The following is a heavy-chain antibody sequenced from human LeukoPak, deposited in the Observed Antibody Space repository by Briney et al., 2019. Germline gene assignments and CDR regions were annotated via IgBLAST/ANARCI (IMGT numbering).Heavy chain of an antibody. CDR3: ARDAPIDYGGNSNWFDP. Sequence: SETLSLTCTVSGSSINTPYYWAWIRQPPGEGLEWIGNIFHGVTTFYNPSLMNRVAISVDTSKDQFSLKLSSVTAADTAVYYCARDAPIDYGGNSNWFDPWGQGTLVTVSS. D-gene: IGHD4-23*01. V-gene: IGHV4-38-2*02. CDR2: IFHGVTT. J-gene: IGHJ5*02. CDR1: GSSINTPYY.